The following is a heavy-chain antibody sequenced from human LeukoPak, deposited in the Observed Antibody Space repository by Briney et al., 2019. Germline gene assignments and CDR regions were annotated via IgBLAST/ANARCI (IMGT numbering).Heavy chain of an antibody. J-gene: IGHJ6*02. CDR3: ARLRCSSTSCYYYYYYGMDV. V-gene: IGHV4-39*01. Sequence: SETLSLTCTVSGGSISSSSYYWGWIRQPPGKGLEWIGSTYYSGSTYYNPSLKSRVTISVDTSKHQFSLKLSSVTAADTAVYYCARLRCSSTSCYYYYYYGMDVWGQGTTVTVSS. CDR1: GGSISSSSYY. CDR2: TYYSGST. D-gene: IGHD2-2*01.